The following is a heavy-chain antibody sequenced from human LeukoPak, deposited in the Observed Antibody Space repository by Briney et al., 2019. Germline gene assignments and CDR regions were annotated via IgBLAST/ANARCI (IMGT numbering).Heavy chain of an antibody. CDR3: ARDPKTRDSSGYYYYGMDV. Sequence: GGSLRLSCAASGFTFSSYAMSWVRQAPGKGLEWVSSISSSSSYIYYADSVKGRFTISRDNAKNSLYLQMNSLRAEDTAVYYCARDPKTRDSSGYYYYGMDVWGQGTTVTVSS. CDR1: GFTFSSYA. V-gene: IGHV3-21*01. CDR2: ISSSSSYI. D-gene: IGHD3-22*01. J-gene: IGHJ6*02.